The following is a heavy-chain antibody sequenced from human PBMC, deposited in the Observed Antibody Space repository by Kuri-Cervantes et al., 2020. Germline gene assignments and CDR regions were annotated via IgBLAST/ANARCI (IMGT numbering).Heavy chain of an antibody. CDR1: GFTFSDYY. Sequence: GGSRRLSCAASGFTFSDYYMSWIRQAPGKGLEWVSYISSSGSTIYYADSVKGRFTISRDNAKNSLYLQMNSLRAEDTAVYYCARDSISLLWFGEASPDLPQPDYWGQGTLVTVSS. CDR2: ISSSGSTI. J-gene: IGHJ4*02. D-gene: IGHD3-10*01. CDR3: ARDSISLLWFGEASPDLPQPDY. V-gene: IGHV3-11*01.